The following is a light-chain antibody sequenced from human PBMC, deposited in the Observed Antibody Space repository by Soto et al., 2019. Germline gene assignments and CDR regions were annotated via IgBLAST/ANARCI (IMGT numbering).Light chain of an antibody. CDR1: QGLYNY. J-gene: IGKJ5*01. V-gene: IGKV3-11*01. CDR2: DAS. CDR3: QQRISWPIT. Sequence: EIVLTQSPATLSLSPGERATLSCRASQGLYNYLAWYQQKPGQTPRLLIYDASTRATGIPARFSGDWSGTDVTLTIDTLEPEDFEVEYCQQRISWPITFGQETRLEIK.